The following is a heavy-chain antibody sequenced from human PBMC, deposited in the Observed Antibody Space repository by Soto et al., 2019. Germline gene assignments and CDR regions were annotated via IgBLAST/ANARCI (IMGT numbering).Heavy chain of an antibody. D-gene: IGHD1-1*01. CDR3: ASEGTGPFDY. J-gene: IGHJ4*02. Sequence: TGGSLRLSCAASGFTFSSYAMHWVRQAPGKGLEWVAVISYDGNNQYYADSVKGRFTISRDNSKNTLYLQMNSLRADDTAVYYYASEGTGPFDYWGQGTLVTVSS. CDR1: GFTFSSYA. V-gene: IGHV3-30-3*01. CDR2: ISYDGNNQ.